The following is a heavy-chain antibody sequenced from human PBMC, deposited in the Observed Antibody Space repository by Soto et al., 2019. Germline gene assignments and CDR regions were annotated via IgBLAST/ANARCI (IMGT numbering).Heavy chain of an antibody. CDR3: AKRRGYSNGEFDY. CDR2: ITPYNGNT. D-gene: IGHD5-18*01. CDR1: GYTFTSYG. V-gene: IGHV1-18*01. Sequence: QVQLVQSGAEVKKPGASVKVSCKASGYTFTSYGISWVRQAPGQGLEWMGWITPYNGNTNYAQKLQGRVTMTTDTSTSTAYVELRSLRSDDTAVYYCAKRRGYSNGEFDYWGQGTLVTVSS. J-gene: IGHJ4*02.